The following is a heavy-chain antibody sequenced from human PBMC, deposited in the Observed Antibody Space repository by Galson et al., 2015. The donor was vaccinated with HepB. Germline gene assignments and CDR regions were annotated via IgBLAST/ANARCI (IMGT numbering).Heavy chain of an antibody. Sequence: SVKVSCKASGGTFSSYTISWVRQAPGQGLEWMGRIIPILGIANYAQKFQGRVTITADKSTSTAYMELSSLRSEDTAVYYCARVARGNYYDSSGYPQYFQHWGQGTLVTVSS. CDR3: ARVARGNYYDSSGYPQYFQH. D-gene: IGHD3-22*01. CDR2: IIPILGIA. V-gene: IGHV1-69*02. J-gene: IGHJ1*01. CDR1: GGTFSSYT.